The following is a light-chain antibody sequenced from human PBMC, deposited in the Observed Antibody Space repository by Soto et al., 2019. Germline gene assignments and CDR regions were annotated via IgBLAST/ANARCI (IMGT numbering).Light chain of an antibody. V-gene: IGLV2-14*01. CDR2: EVT. CDR1: SSDIGIYKY. J-gene: IGLJ1*01. CDR3: SSYTTSSTRV. Sequence: QSALTQPASVSGSPGQSIAISCTGSSSDIGIYKYVSWYQQHPGKVPKLIIYEVTNRPSGASNRFSGSKSGNTASLTISGLQAEDEADYYCSSYTTSSTRVFGTGTKLTRP.